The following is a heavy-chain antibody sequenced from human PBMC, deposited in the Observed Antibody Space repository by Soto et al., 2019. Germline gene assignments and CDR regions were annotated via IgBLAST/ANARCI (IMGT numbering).Heavy chain of an antibody. D-gene: IGHD5-12*01. CDR3: ANNRRDGYNSHYYYGMDV. CDR2: IIPIFGTA. J-gene: IGHJ6*02. Sequence: SVKVSCKASGGTFSSYAISWVRQAPGQGLEWMGGIIPIFGTANYAQKFQGRVTITADESTSTAYMELSSLRSEDTAVYYCANNRRDGYNSHYYYGMDVWGQGTTVTVSS. V-gene: IGHV1-69*13. CDR1: GGTFSSYA.